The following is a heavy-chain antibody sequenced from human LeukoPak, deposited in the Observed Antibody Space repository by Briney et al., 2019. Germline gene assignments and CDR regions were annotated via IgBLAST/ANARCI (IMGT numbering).Heavy chain of an antibody. D-gene: IGHD1-20*01. CDR2: IIPIFGTA. Sequence: SVKVSCKASGGTFSSYAISWVRQAPGQGLEWMGGIIPIFGTANYAQKVQGRVTITADESTRPAYMELSSLRSEDTAVYYCARDLKPYNWKLLSHMDVWGKGTTVTVSS. CDR1: GGTFSSYA. V-gene: IGHV1-69*13. CDR3: ARDLKPYNWKLLSHMDV. J-gene: IGHJ6*03.